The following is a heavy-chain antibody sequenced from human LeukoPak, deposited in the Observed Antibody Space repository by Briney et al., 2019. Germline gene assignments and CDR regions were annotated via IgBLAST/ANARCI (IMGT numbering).Heavy chain of an antibody. CDR3: ARHRDRGYGGNSADY. CDR1: GYTFTTYW. CDR2: IDPSDSYT. Sequence: EESLKISCKASGYTFTTYWISWVRQMPGKGLEWMGRIDPSDSYTNSSPSFQGHVTVSADKSISTAYVQWSSLKASDTAIYYCARHRDRGYGGNSADYWGQGTLVTVSS. J-gene: IGHJ4*02. D-gene: IGHD4-23*01. V-gene: IGHV5-10-1*01.